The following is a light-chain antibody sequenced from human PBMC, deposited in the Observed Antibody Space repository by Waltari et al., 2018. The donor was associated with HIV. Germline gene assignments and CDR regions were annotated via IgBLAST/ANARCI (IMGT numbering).Light chain of an antibody. J-gene: IGKJ2*01. V-gene: IGKV1-27*01. CDR1: QGIGSD. Sequence: DVQMTQSPSSLSASVGDRVAITCRVSQGIGSDLAWYQQKPGKVPKLLIYAASTLQSGVPSRFSGSGSGTDFTLTITSLQTEDLAFYYCQRYDRAPYTFGPGTKLELK. CDR2: AAS. CDR3: QRYDRAPYT.